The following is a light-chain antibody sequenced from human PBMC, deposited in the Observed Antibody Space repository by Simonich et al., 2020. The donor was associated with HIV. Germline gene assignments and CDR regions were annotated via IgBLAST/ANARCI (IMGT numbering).Light chain of an antibody. CDR3: QQHDNLYT. CDR1: QDINNY. Sequence: DIVMTQSPSSLSASVGDRVTINCQASQDINNYLNWYQKKPGKAPKLLLYDASNLKTGVPSRFSGSGSGTDFSFTISSLQPEDVATYYCQQHDNLYTFGQGTKLEIK. V-gene: IGKV1-33*01. J-gene: IGKJ2*01. CDR2: DAS.